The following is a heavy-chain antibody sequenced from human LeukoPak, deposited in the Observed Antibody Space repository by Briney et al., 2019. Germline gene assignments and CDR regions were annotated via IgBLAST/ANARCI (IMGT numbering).Heavy chain of an antibody. CDR3: ARATWYGGNPSGAFDI. J-gene: IGHJ3*02. D-gene: IGHD4/OR15-4a*01. Sequence: ASVKVSCKASGYTFTNYHLHWVRQAPGQGREWMGIINPSGGSTSYAKKFQDRVTMTRDTSTRTAYMELNSLRSPDTAVYYRARATWYGGNPSGAFDIWGQGTMVTVSS. CDR1: GYTFTNYH. V-gene: IGHV1-46*01. CDR2: INPSGGST.